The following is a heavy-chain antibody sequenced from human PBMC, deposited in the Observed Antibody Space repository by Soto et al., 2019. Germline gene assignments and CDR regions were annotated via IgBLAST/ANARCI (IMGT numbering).Heavy chain of an antibody. V-gene: IGHV4-39*01. Sequence: SETLSLTCTVSGGSISSSSYYWGWIRQPPGKGLEWIGSIYYSGSTYYNPSLKSRVTISVDTSKNQFSLKLSSVTAADTAVYYCARRIAARTFDYWGQGTLVTVSS. CDR1: GGSISSSSYY. J-gene: IGHJ4*02. D-gene: IGHD6-6*01. CDR2: IYYSGST. CDR3: ARRIAARTFDY.